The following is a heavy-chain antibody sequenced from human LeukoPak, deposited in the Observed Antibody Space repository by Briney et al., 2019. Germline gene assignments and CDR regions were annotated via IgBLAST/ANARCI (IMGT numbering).Heavy chain of an antibody. CDR3: ARDLAMGAPAFQH. V-gene: IGHV3-48*03. Sequence: GGSLRLSCAASGFTFSNYETNWVRQAPGKGLERVSYISSSGSTIYYPDSVDGLFTISRDNAKNSRYLQMNSLRAEDTAVYYCARDLAMGAPAFQHWGHGNLLTASS. CDR2: ISSSGSTI. D-gene: IGHD5-18*01. J-gene: IGHJ1*01. CDR1: GFTFSNYE.